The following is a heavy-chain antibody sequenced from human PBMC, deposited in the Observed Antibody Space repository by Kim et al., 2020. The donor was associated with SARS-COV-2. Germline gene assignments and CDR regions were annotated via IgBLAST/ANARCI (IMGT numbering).Heavy chain of an antibody. V-gene: IGHV3-23*01. CDR2: IGNAGVAT. CDR3: AKGAAGARHFDY. J-gene: IGHJ4*02. D-gene: IGHD6-13*01. CDR1: GFTFSNHA. Sequence: GGSLRLSCAASGFTFSNHAMSWVRQAPGKGLECVSTIGNAGVATYYADSVKGRFTISRDNSKNTLYLQMNNLRAEDTAVYYCAKGAAGARHFDYWAREPWSPAPQ.